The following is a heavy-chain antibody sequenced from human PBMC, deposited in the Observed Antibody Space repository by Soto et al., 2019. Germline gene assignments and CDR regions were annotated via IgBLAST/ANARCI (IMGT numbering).Heavy chain of an antibody. V-gene: IGHV3-15*07. CDR2: IKDKTDGGAT. D-gene: IGHD1-26*01. CDR1: GFTFSNAW. CDR3: TTVFSAWADAFDI. J-gene: IGHJ3*02. Sequence: GGSLRLSCAASGFTFSNAWMNWVRQAPGKGLEWVGRIKDKTDGGATDYAAPVKGRFTISRDDSKNTLFLQVNSLKTEDTAMYYCTTVFSAWADAFDIWGQGTMVTVSS.